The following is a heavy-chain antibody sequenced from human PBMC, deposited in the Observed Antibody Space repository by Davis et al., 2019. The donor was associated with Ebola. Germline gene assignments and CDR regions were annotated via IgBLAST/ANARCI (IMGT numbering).Heavy chain of an antibody. D-gene: IGHD6-19*01. Sequence: ASVKVSCKASGYTFTSYALNWVRQAPGQGLEWMGWISTNTGNPTYAQGFTGRFVFSLDSSVSTAYLQINSLKAEDTAVYYCAREIGSGWSPFDYWGQGTLVTVSS. J-gene: IGHJ4*02. CDR2: ISTNTGNP. CDR1: GYTFTSYA. CDR3: AREIGSGWSPFDY. V-gene: IGHV7-4-1*02.